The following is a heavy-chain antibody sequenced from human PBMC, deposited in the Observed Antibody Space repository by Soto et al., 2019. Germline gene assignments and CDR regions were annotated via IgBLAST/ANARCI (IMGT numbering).Heavy chain of an antibody. J-gene: IGHJ2*01. CDR2: IIPALGTP. CDR3: ARPAFGDYWYFDL. D-gene: IGHD4-17*01. Sequence: QDQLVQSGAEVKKPGSSVKVSCKASGGTFSSHTFSWVRQAPGQGLEWMGRIIPALGTPTYAQKFQGRVTMTADESATTAYMELSSLRSEDTAVYYCARPAFGDYWYFDLWGRGTLVTVSS. V-gene: IGHV1-69*08. CDR1: GGTFSSHT.